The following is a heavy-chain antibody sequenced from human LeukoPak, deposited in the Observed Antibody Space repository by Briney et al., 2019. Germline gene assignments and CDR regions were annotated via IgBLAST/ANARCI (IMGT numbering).Heavy chain of an antibody. D-gene: IGHD3-22*01. CDR2: ISSSSSYI. V-gene: IGHV3-21*01. CDR3: ARAPARWGYYDSSGYYYYFDY. CDR1: GFTFSSYS. J-gene: IGHJ4*02. Sequence: GGSLRLSCAASGFTFSSYSMNWVRQAPGKGLEWVSSISSSSSYIYYADSVKGRFTISRDNAKNSLYLQMNSLRAEDTAVYYCARAPARWGYYDSSGYYYYFDYWGQGTLVTVSS.